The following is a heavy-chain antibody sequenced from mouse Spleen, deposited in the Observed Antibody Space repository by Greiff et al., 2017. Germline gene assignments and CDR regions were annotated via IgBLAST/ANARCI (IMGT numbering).Heavy chain of an antibody. V-gene: IGHV1-42*01. CDR1: GYSFTGYY. CDR3: ARGNYGDPAWFAY. D-gene: IGHD2-13*01. Sequence: EVQLQQSGPELVKPGASVKISCKASGYSFTGYYMNWVKQSPEKSLEWIGEINPSTGGTTYNQKFKAKATLTVDKSSSTAYMQLKSLTSEDSAVYYSARGNYGDPAWFAYWGQGTLVTVSA. J-gene: IGHJ3*01. CDR2: INPSTGGT.